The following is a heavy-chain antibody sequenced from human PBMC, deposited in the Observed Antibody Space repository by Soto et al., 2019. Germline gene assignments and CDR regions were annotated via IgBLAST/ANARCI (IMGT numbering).Heavy chain of an antibody. V-gene: IGHV1-18*01. CDR1: GYTFTSYG. Sequence: QVQLVQSGAEVKKPGASEKVSCKASGYTFTSYGISWVRQAPGQGLEWMGWISAYNGNTNYAQKLQGRVXXTXEXPTSTAYMELRSLRSDDTAVYYCARIAIAARSGHLDYWGQGTLVTVSS. CDR3: ARIAIAARSGHLDY. J-gene: IGHJ4*02. D-gene: IGHD6-6*01. CDR2: ISAYNGNT.